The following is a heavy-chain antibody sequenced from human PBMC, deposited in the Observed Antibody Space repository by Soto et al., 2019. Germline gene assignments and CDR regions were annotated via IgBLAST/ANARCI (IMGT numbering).Heavy chain of an antibody. V-gene: IGHV1-3*01. J-gene: IGHJ6*02. CDR3: ARTYNWNTRNLYYYYYYGMDV. Sequence: ASVKVSCKASGYTFTSYAMHWVRQAPGQRLEWMGWINAGNGNTKYSQKFQGRVTITRDTSASTVYMELSSLRSEDTAVYYCARTYNWNTRNLYYYYYYGMDVWGQGTTVTVSS. D-gene: IGHD1-20*01. CDR2: INAGNGNT. CDR1: GYTFTSYA.